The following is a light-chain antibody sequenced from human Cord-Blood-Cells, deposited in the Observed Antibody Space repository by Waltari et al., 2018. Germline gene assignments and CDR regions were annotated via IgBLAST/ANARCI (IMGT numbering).Light chain of an antibody. V-gene: IGLV1-40*01. CDR2: GTS. CDR1: SSNIGAGYD. CDR3: QSYDSSLSGYWV. J-gene: IGLJ3*02. Sequence: QSVLTQPPSVSGAPGQRVTISCTGSSSNIGAGYDVHGYQQLPGTAPNLLSCGTSNRPSGVPDRFSGSKSGTSASLAITGLQAEDEADYYCQSYDSSLSGYWVFGGGTKLTVL.